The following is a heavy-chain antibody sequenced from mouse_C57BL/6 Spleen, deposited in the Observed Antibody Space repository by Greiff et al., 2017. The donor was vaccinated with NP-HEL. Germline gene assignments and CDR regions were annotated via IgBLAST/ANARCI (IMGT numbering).Heavy chain of an antibody. Sequence: ESGPGLVKPSQSLSLTCSVTGYSITSGYYWNWIRQFPGNKLEWMGYISYDGSNNYNPSLKNRISITRDTSTNQFFLKLNSVTTEDTAAYYCARGGGPFDYWGQGTTLTVSS. D-gene: IGHD1-1*02. CDR2: ISYDGSN. CDR3: ARGGGPFDY. J-gene: IGHJ2*01. CDR1: GYSITSGYY. V-gene: IGHV3-6*01.